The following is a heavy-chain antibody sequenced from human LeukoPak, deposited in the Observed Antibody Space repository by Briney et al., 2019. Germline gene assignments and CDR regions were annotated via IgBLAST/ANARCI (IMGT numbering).Heavy chain of an antibody. CDR2: IYSSGST. CDR1: GGSITSSSYY. D-gene: IGHD1-26*01. V-gene: IGHV4-39*07. CDR3: GSPYSNKWQGAFDY. J-gene: IGHJ4*02. Sequence: PSETLSLTCTVSGGSITSSSYYWGWIRQPPGEGLEWIGSIYSSGSTYYNPSLQSRVTISMDTSKNQVSLRLSSVTAADTAVYYCGSPYSNKWQGAFDYWGQGTLVTVSS.